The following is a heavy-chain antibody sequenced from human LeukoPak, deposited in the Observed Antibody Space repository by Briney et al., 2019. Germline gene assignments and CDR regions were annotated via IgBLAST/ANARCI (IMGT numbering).Heavy chain of an antibody. CDR2: INPNSGGT. V-gene: IGHV1-2*02. D-gene: IGHD3-16*01. Sequence: GASVKVSCKASGYTFTSYYMHWVRQAPGQGLEWMGWINPNSGGTNYAQKFQGRVAMTRDTSISTAYMELSRLRSDDTAVYYCARGRLITWKGNWFDPWGQGTLVTVSS. CDR1: GYTFTSYY. CDR3: ARGRLITWKGNWFDP. J-gene: IGHJ5*02.